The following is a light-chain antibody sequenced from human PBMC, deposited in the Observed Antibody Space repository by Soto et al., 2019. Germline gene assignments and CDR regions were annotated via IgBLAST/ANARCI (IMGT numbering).Light chain of an antibody. CDR3: QQYNNWPLT. V-gene: IGKV3-15*01. J-gene: IGKJ1*01. CDR1: HSVSSN. Sequence: EIVMTQSPATLSVSPGERATLSCRASHSVSSNLAWYQQKPGQAPRLLIYGASTRATGIPARFSGSGSGTEFTLTISSLQSEDFAVYYCQQYNNWPLTFGQGTKV. CDR2: GAS.